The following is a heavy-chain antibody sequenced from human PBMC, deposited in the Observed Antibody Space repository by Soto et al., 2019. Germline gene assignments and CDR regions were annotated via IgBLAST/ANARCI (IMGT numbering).Heavy chain of an antibody. D-gene: IGHD1-1*01. Sequence: QVQLVQSGAEVKKPGASVKVSCKASGYTFTSYDINWVRQATGQGLEWMGWMNPNSANTGYAQKFQGRLTMTRNTSISTAYMELSSLRAEDTAEYYCARSDGDNLNGFDPWGQGTLVTVSS. CDR3: ARSDGDNLNGFDP. CDR1: GYTFTSYD. CDR2: MNPNSANT. J-gene: IGHJ5*02. V-gene: IGHV1-8*02.